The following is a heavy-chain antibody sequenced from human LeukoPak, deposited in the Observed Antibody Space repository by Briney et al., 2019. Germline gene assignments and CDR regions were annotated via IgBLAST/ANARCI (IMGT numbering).Heavy chain of an antibody. Sequence: GASVKVSFKASGYTFTIYAMHWVRQAPGQRLEWMGWINAGNGNTKYSQKFQGRVTITRDTSASTAYMELSSLRSEDTAVYYCARPYQPLRAAGGLWYWGQGTLVTVSS. CDR2: INAGNGNT. D-gene: IGHD2-2*01. CDR1: GYTFTIYA. V-gene: IGHV1-3*01. J-gene: IGHJ4*02. CDR3: ARPYQPLRAAGGLWY.